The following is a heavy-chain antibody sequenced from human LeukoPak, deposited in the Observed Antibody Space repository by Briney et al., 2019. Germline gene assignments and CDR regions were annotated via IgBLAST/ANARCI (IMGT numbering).Heavy chain of an antibody. CDR1: GFTLSTYS. CDR2: IGYNGGDT. J-gene: IGHJ3*02. CDR3: ARVGNYGSGFDI. D-gene: IGHD1-7*01. V-gene: IGHV3-64*01. Sequence: PGGSLRLSCAASGFTLSTYSMHWVRQAPGKGLEFVSAIGYNGGDTYYANSVKGRLTISRDISKNTLYLQMGSLRAEDMAVYYCARVGNYGSGFDIWGQGTMVTLSS.